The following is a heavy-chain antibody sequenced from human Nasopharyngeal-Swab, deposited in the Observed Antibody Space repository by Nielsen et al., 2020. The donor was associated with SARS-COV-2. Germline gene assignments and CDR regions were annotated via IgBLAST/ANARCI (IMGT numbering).Heavy chain of an antibody. CDR3: ARLSYDFWSGYFDY. CDR1: GGSISSYY. J-gene: IGHJ4*02. CDR2: IYYSGST. V-gene: IGHV4-59*13. Sequence: SETLSLTCTVSGGSISSYYWSWIRQPPGKGLEWIGYIYYSGSTNYNPSLKSRVTISVDTSKNQFSLKLSSVTAADTAVYYCARLSYDFWSGYFDYWGRGTLVTVSS. D-gene: IGHD3-3*01.